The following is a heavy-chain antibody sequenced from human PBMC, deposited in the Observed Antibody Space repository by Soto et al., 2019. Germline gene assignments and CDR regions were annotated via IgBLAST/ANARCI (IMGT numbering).Heavy chain of an antibody. V-gene: IGHV4-59*01. CDR3: ARGLAATISAFDI. J-gene: IGHJ3*02. CDR1: GGSISSYY. D-gene: IGHD5-12*01. CDR2: IYYSGST. Sequence: SETLSLTCTVSGGSISSYYWSWIRQPPGKGLEWIGYIYYSGSTNYNPSLKSRVNISVDTSKNQFSLKLSSVTAADTAVYYCARGLAATISAFDIWGQGTMVTVSS.